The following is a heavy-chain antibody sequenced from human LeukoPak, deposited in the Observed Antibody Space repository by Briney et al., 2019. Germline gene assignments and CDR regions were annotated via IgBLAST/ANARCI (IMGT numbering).Heavy chain of an antibody. J-gene: IGHJ4*02. CDR1: GFTLSSYE. CDR3: ARVGRDSQHLDY. D-gene: IGHD2-15*01. V-gene: IGHV3-48*03. Sequence: GGSLRLSCAASGFTLSSYEMNWVRQAPRKGLEGVSYITGSGDIIYYADSVKGRFTFSRDNAKNSLYLQMDSLRAEDTAVYYCARVGRDSQHLDYWGPGTLVTVST. CDR2: ITGSGDII.